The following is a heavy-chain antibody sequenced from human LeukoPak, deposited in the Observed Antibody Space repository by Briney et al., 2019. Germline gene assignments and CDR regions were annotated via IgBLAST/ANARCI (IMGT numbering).Heavy chain of an antibody. J-gene: IGHJ4*02. CDR2: IIPILGIA. CDR1: GGTFSSYA. D-gene: IGHD3-9*01. Sequence: GSSVKVSCKASGGTFSSYAISWVRQAPGRGLEWMGRIIPILGIANYAQKFQGRVTITADKSTSTAYMELSSLRSEDTAVYYCARDPDYDILTGYLEFDYWGQGTLVTVSS. CDR3: ARDPDYDILTGYLEFDY. V-gene: IGHV1-69*04.